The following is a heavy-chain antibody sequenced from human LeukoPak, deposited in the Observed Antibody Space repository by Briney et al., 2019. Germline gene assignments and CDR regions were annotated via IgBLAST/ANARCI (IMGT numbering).Heavy chain of an antibody. D-gene: IGHD4-11*01. V-gene: IGHV3-7*01. CDR2: IKQDGNEK. J-gene: IGHJ6*03. CDR3: ATVDYSMAMDV. Sequence: GGSLRLSCAASGFTFSNHWMSWVRQAPGKGLEWVANIKQDGNEKYYVDSVKGRFTISRDNAKNSLYLQMSSLRAEGTAVYYCATVDYSMAMDVWGRGTTVTVSS. CDR1: GFTFSNHW.